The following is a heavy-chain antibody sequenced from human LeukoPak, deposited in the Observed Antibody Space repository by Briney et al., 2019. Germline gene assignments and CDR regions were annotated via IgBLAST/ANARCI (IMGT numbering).Heavy chain of an antibody. CDR2: ISSSSSYT. D-gene: IGHD4-23*01. CDR3: AKDRDYGGNSGGYFDL. CDR1: GFTVSSNY. V-gene: IGHV3-11*05. J-gene: IGHJ2*01. Sequence: GGSLRLSCAASGFTVSSNYMSWVRQAPGKGLEWVSYISSSSSYTKYADSVKGRFTISRDNAKNSVYLQMNSLRAEDTAVYYCAKDRDYGGNSGGYFDLWGRGTLVTVSS.